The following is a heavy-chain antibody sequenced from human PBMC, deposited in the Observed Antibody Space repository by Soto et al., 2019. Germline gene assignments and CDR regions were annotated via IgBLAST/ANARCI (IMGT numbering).Heavy chain of an antibody. CDR1: GYSFTSDW. CDR3: ARTAAAGKYYYGVDV. J-gene: IGHJ6*02. V-gene: IGHV5-10-1*01. CDR2: IDPSDSYT. Sequence: GESLKISCKGSGYSFTSDWISWVRQMPGKGLEWMGRIDPSDSYTDYSPSFQGHVTISADKSISTAYLQWSSLKASDTAIYYCARTAAAGKYYYGVDVWGQGTTVTVS. D-gene: IGHD6-13*01.